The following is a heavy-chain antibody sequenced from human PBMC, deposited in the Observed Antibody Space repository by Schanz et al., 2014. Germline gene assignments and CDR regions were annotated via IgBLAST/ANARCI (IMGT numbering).Heavy chain of an antibody. CDR2: IIPILGIA. D-gene: IGHD2-2*02. V-gene: IGHV1-69*02. Sequence: QVQLVQSGAEVKKPGSPVKVSCKSSGGTFSSYAISWVRQAPGQGLEWMGRIIPILGIANYAQKFQGRVTITADKSTFTAYMELSSLRSEDTAVYYCAGTYCSSTSCYTGYYYMDVWGKGTTVTVSS. J-gene: IGHJ6*03. CDR1: GGTFSSYA. CDR3: AGTYCSSTSCYTGYYYMDV.